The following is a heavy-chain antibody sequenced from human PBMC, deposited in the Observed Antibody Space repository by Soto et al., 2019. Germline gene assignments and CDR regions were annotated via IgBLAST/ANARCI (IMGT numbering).Heavy chain of an antibody. V-gene: IGHV1-69*02. CDR2: IIPILGIA. CDR3: ARVGYCSSTSCYPYYYYYGMDV. J-gene: IGHJ6*02. D-gene: IGHD2-2*01. CDR1: GGTFSSYN. Sequence: QVQLVQSGAEVKKPGSSVKVSCKASGGTFSSYNISWVRQAPEKGLQWMGRIIPILGIANYAQKFQGRVTITADKSTSTAYMELSSLRAEDTALYYCARVGYCSSTSCYPYYYYYGMDVWGQGTTVTVSS.